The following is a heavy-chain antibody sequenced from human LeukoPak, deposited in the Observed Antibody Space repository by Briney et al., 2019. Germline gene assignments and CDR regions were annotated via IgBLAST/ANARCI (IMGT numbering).Heavy chain of an antibody. CDR1: GGSISSYY. CDR3: ARHTTVVPPHYFDY. D-gene: IGHD4-23*01. V-gene: IGHV4-59*08. CDR2: IYYSGST. Sequence: SETLSLTCTVSGGSISSYYWSWIRQPPGKGLEWIGYIYYSGSTNYNPSLKSRVTISLATSKNQISLKLSSVTAADTAVYYCARHTTVVPPHYFDYWGQGTLVTVSS. J-gene: IGHJ4*02.